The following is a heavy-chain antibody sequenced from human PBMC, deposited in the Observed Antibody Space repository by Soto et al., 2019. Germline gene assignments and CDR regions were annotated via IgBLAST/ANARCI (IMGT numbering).Heavy chain of an antibody. CDR2: FDPEDGET. Sequence: ASVKVCCKVSGYTLTELSMQWVRQATGKGLEWMGGFDPEDGETIYAQKFQGRVTMTEDTSTDTAYMELSSLRSEDTAVYYCATPWSHTYYYYGMDVWGQGTTVTVSS. D-gene: IGHD1-26*01. CDR1: GYTLTELS. J-gene: IGHJ6*02. CDR3: ATPWSHTYYYYGMDV. V-gene: IGHV1-24*01.